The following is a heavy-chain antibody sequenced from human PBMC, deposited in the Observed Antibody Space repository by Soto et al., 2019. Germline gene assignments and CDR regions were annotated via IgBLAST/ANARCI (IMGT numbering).Heavy chain of an antibody. CDR1: GGSISSYY. CDR2: IYYSGST. Sequence: PSETLSLTCTVSGGSISSYYWSWIRQPPGKGLEWVGYIYYSGSTNYNPSLKSRVTISVDTSKNQFSLKLSSVTAADTAVYYCASAPYDILTGYPTHIDYWGQGTLVTVSS. D-gene: IGHD3-9*01. CDR3: ASAPYDILTGYPTHIDY. V-gene: IGHV4-59*01. J-gene: IGHJ4*02.